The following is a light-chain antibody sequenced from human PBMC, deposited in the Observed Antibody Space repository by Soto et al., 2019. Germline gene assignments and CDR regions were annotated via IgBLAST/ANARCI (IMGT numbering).Light chain of an antibody. J-gene: IGKJ2*01. V-gene: IGKV4-1*01. CDR1: QTLLYTSNNKNY. CDR3: QQYYDTPS. Sequence: DIVMTQSPDSLAVSLGERATINCKSSQTLLYTSNNKNYLSWYQQRPGQPPKLLIFWATIREFGVPDRFSGSGSGTDFTLTINNVQAEDVAVYYCQQYYDTPSFGQGTKVEMK. CDR2: WAT.